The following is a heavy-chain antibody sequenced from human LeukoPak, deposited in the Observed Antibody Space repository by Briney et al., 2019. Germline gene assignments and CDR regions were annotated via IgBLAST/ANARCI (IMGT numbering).Heavy chain of an antibody. J-gene: IGHJ4*02. V-gene: IGHV3-11*04. CDR3: ARDGTNYYGSGSYYNRLIDY. D-gene: IGHD3-10*01. CDR2: ISSSGSTI. Sequence: PRGSLRLSCAASGFTFSDYYMSWIRQAPGKGLECVSYISSSGSTIYYADSVKGRFTISRDNAKNSLYLQMNSLRAEDTAVYYCARDGTNYYGSGSYYNRLIDYWGQGTLVTVSS. CDR1: GFTFSDYY.